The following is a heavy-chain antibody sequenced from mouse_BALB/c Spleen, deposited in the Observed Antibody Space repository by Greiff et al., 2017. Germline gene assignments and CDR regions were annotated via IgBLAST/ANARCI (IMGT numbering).Heavy chain of an antibody. D-gene: IGHD1-1*01. CDR1: GYTFTSYW. Sequence: VKLVESGAELARPGASVKLSCKASGYTFTSYWMQWVKQRPGQGLEWIGAIYPGDGDTRYTQKFKGKATLTADKSSSTAYMQLSSLASEDSAVYYCARSDYYGSLWFAYWGQGTLVTVSA. J-gene: IGHJ3*01. V-gene: IGHV1-87*01. CDR3: ARSDYYGSLWFAY. CDR2: IYPGDGDT.